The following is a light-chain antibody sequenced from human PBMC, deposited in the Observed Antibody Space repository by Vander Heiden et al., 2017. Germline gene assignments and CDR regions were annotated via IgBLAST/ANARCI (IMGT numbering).Light chain of an antibody. V-gene: IGLV4-69*01. CDR1: SGHRNYA. CDR3: QTWDTGIVI. Sequence: QLVVTQSPSASASLGASVKLTCIPSSGHRNYAIGWQQHQREKGPLYLMKVNSDGTHRKGYGITDRFSGSSSGAERYLTISTLQSEDEADYYCQTWDTGIVIIGGGTKLTVL. CDR2: VNSDGTH. J-gene: IGLJ2*01.